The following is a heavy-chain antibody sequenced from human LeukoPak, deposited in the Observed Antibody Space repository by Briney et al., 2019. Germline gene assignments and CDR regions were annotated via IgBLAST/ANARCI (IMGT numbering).Heavy chain of an antibody. Sequence: PGGSLRLSCAASGFTFSSYAMSWVRQATGKGLEWVSGISGSGGSTYYADSVKGRFTISRDNSKNTLYLQMNSLRAEDTAVYYCAKAGDGIAVAGSYFDYWGQGTLVTVSS. D-gene: IGHD6-19*01. CDR1: GFTFSSYA. J-gene: IGHJ4*02. V-gene: IGHV3-23*01. CDR3: AKAGDGIAVAGSYFDY. CDR2: ISGSGGST.